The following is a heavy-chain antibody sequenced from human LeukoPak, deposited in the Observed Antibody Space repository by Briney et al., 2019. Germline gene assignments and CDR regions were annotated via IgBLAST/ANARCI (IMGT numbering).Heavy chain of an antibody. CDR1: GFTFSSNA. Sequence: QSGGSLRLSCAASGFTFSSNAMSWVRQAPGKGLEWVSGISGSGVSTYYADSVRGRFTISRDNSKNTLYLQMNSLRAEDTAVYYCAKARANFGYWGQGTLVTVSS. CDR3: AKARANFGY. CDR2: ISGSGVST. V-gene: IGHV3-23*01. J-gene: IGHJ4*02.